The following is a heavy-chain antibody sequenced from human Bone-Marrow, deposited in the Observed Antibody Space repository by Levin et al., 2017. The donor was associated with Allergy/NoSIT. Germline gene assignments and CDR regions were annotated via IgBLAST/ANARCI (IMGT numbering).Heavy chain of an antibody. CDR2: VSWNSDDI. V-gene: IGHV3-9*01. J-gene: IGHJ5*02. D-gene: IGHD6-19*01. CDR1: GFNFENYA. CDR3: VKDDSSGWYVGFSS. Sequence: LSLTCAASGFNFENYAMHWVRQAPGKGLEWVSGVSWNSDDIAYGDSVRGRFTISRDNAASSLYLQMDSLQPEDTAFYYCVKDDSSGWYVGFSSWGQGTLVTVSS.